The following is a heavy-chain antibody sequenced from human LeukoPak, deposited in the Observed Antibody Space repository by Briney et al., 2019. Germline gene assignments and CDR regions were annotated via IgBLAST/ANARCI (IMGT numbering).Heavy chain of an antibody. CDR2: IYPGDSDT. CDR3: VKLRDGRAFGAIDY. V-gene: IGHV5-51*01. CDR1: GYSFANYW. J-gene: IGHJ4*02. D-gene: IGHD3-10*01. Sequence: GESLKISCKGSGYSFANYWIGWVRHMPGKGLEWMGLIYPGDSDTRYSPSFQAQVTISADKSITTAYLQWSNLRASDTAMYFCVKLRDGRAFGAIDYWGQGTLVTVSS.